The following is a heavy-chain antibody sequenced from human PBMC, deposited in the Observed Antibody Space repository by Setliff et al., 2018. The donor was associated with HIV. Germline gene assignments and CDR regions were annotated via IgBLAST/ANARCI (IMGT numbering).Heavy chain of an antibody. CDR1: GGSVSSVNYY. CDR2: IHYTGST. J-gene: IGHJ4*02. Sequence: PSETLSLTCSVSGGSVSSVNYYWSWIRQPPGKGLEWIGYIHYTGSTTYKPSLKSRVTISVDTSKNQFSLELSSVTAADTAVYYCARGPPFAYWGQGLLVTVSS. V-gene: IGHV4-61*01. CDR3: ARGPPFAY.